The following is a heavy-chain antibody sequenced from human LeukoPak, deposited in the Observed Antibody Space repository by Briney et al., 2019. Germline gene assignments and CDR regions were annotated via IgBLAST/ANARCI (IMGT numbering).Heavy chain of an antibody. CDR3: ARVPTASNRYYYYGMDV. V-gene: IGHV1-69*13. CDR2: IIPIFGTA. J-gene: IGHJ6*02. D-gene: IGHD1-14*01. CDR1: GGTFSSYA. Sequence: GASVKVSCKASGGTFSSYAISWVRQAPGQGLEWMGGIIPIFGTANYAQKFQGRVTITADESTSTAYMELSSLRSEDTAVYYCARVPTASNRYYYYGMDVWGQGTTVTVSS.